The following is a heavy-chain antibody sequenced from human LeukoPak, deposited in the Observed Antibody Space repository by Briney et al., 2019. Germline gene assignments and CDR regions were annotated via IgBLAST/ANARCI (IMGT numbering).Heavy chain of an antibody. D-gene: IGHD5-12*01. V-gene: IGHV1-3*01. CDR1: GYTFTSYA. CDR2: INAGNGNT. CDR3: ARDEGSVATIEGGLDY. Sequence: ASVKVSCKASGYTFTSYAMHWVRQAPGQRLEWMGWINAGNGNTKYSQKFQGRVTITRDTSASTAYMELRSLRSDDTAVYYCARDEGSVATIEGGLDYWGQGTLVTVSS. J-gene: IGHJ4*02.